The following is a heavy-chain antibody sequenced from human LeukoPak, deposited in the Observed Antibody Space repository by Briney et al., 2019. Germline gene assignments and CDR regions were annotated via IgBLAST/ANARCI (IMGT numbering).Heavy chain of an antibody. D-gene: IGHD2-2*01. V-gene: IGHV3-20*04. CDR3: ARPRDLCSSSNCPSFDY. CDR2: INWNNGKT. CDR1: GFTFDDYG. Sequence: RPGGSLRLSCAASGFTFDDYGMSWVRQVPGKGLEWVAGINWNNGKTNYADSVKGRFTISRDNAKNSLYLQMNSLRDEDTALYYCARPRDLCSSSNCPSFDYWGQGTLVTVSS. J-gene: IGHJ4*02.